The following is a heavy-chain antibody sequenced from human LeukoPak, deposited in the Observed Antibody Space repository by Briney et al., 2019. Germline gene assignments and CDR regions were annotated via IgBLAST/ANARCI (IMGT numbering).Heavy chain of an antibody. Sequence: ASVKVSCKASGYTFTSYGISSVRQAPGQGLEGMGLISAYNDNTNYAQKLQGRVTITTDTYTSKAYMELRSMRSDDTAVDYCARSKRASSWASSGWFDPWGQGTLVTVSS. CDR1: GYTFTSYG. V-gene: IGHV1-18*01. J-gene: IGHJ5*02. CDR2: ISAYNDNT. CDR3: ARSKRASSWASSGWFDP. D-gene: IGHD6-13*01.